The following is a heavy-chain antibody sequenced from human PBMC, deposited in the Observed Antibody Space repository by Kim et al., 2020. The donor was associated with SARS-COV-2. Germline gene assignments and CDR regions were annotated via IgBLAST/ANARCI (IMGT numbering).Heavy chain of an antibody. Sequence: SETLSLICTVSGGSISSDYWTWIRQPPGKGLEWMGNIYYSGSTNYNPSLKSRVTISVDTSKNQFSLKLSSVTAADTAVYYCARQFYGSGSSNRGFDPWGQGTLVIVSS. D-gene: IGHD3-10*01. CDR2: IYYSGST. V-gene: IGHV4-59*08. CDR1: GGSISSDY. J-gene: IGHJ5*02. CDR3: ARQFYGSGSSNRGFDP.